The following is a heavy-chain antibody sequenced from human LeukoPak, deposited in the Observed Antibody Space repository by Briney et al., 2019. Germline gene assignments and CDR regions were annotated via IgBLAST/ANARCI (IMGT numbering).Heavy chain of an antibody. CDR2: IYYSGST. J-gene: IGHJ4*02. V-gene: IGHV4-30-4*08. CDR3: ARDLTYYDFWSGYYTGMGLYDY. CDR1: GGSTSSGEYY. Sequence: PSETLSLTCTVSGGSTSSGEYYWSWIRQPPGKGLEWIGYIYYSGSTYYNPSLKSRVTISVDTSKNQFSLKLSSVTAADTAVYYCARDLTYYDFWSGYYTGMGLYDYWGQGTLVTVSS. D-gene: IGHD3-3*01.